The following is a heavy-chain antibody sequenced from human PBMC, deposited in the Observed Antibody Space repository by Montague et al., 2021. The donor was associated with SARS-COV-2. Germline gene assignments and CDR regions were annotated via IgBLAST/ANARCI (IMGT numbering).Heavy chain of an antibody. CDR1: GFTFSNYE. V-gene: IGHV3-48*03. CDR2: ISSSGSTI. Sequence: SLRLSCAASGFTFSNYEKNWVRQAPGKGLEWVLYISSSGSTIYYADSVKGRFTISRDNAQNSLYLQMNSLRAEDTGVYYCARDQGYGDFYYYGMDVWGQGTTVTVSS. D-gene: IGHD4-17*01. J-gene: IGHJ6*02. CDR3: ARDQGYGDFYYYGMDV.